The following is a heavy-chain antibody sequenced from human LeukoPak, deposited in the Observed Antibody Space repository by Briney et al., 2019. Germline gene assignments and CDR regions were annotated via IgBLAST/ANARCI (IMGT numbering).Heavy chain of an antibody. V-gene: IGHV3-30*18. CDR2: ISYDGSNK. CDR3: AKPLESMTFDY. Sequence: GGSLRLSCAASGFTFSSYGMHWVRQAPGKGLEWVAVISYDGSNKYYADSVKGRFTISRDNSKNTLHLQMNSLRAEDTAVYYCAKPLESMTFDYWGQGTLVTVSS. CDR1: GFTFSSYG. J-gene: IGHJ4*02. D-gene: IGHD2/OR15-2a*01.